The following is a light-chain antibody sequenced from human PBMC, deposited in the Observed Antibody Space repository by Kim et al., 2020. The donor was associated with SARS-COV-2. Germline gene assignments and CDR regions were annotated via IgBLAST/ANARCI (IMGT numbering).Light chain of an antibody. Sequence: ASVGDRVTITCRGRQDSRIGLGWYQQDPGRPPKRLIYGASSLQSGVPSRFSGSGSGTEFTLTISSLQPEDLATYFCLQHNSYPITFGQGTRLEIK. CDR1: QDSRIG. J-gene: IGKJ5*01. CDR2: GAS. V-gene: IGKV1-17*01. CDR3: LQHNSYPIT.